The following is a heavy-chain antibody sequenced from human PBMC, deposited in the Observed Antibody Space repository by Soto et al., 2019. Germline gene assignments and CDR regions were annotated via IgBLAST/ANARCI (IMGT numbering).Heavy chain of an antibody. D-gene: IGHD3-22*01. CDR1: GFSLETSGMG. Sequence: QITLKESGPTLVKPTQTLTLTCTFSGFSLETSGMGMSWIRQPPGKALEWLALIYWDDDKRYSPSLKNRLTITTDTSKNQVVLTLTNVDPVDTATYYCAHSLYHYANSGHYAYWYFDLWGRGTLVTVSS. CDR2: IYWDDDK. J-gene: IGHJ2*01. CDR3: AHSLYHYANSGHYAYWYFDL. V-gene: IGHV2-5*02.